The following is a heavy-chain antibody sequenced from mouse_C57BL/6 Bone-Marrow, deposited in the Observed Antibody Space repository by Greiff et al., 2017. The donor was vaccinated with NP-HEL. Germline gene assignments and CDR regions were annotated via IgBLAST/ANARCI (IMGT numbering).Heavy chain of an antibody. J-gene: IGHJ3*01. D-gene: IGHD2-4*01. CDR2: INPSNGGT. CDR3: ARSGRSTMITTGFAY. Sequence: QVHLKQPGTELVKPGASVKLSCKASGYTFTSYWMHWVKQRPGQGLEWIGNINPSNGGTNYNEKFKSKATLTVDKSSSTAYMQLSSLTSEDSAVYYCARSGRSTMITTGFAYWGQGTLVTVSA. V-gene: IGHV1-53*01. CDR1: GYTFTSYW.